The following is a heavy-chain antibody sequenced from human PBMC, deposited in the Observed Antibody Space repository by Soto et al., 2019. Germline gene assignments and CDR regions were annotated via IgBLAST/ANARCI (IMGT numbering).Heavy chain of an antibody. Sequence: ASVKVSCKTSGYTFTEFDINWVRQAPGQGLEWMGWMNTNTGNTGYAQKFQGRVTMTRDTSISTAYMELRRLRSEDTAVYYCARVARFFGGQAGHWGQGTLVTVSS. CDR3: ARVARFFGGQAGH. CDR2: MNTNTGNT. V-gene: IGHV1-8*01. CDR1: GYTFTEFD. D-gene: IGHD3-3*01. J-gene: IGHJ4*02.